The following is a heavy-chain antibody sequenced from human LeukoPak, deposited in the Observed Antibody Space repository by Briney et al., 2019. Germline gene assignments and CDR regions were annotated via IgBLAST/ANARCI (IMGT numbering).Heavy chain of an antibody. Sequence: GGSLRLSCAASEFTFSSYVMSWVRQAPGKGLEWVSAISGGGGTTYYADSVKGRFTISRDNSKNTLYLHMNSLRAEDTAVYYCVKFATSEAAGPGDYWGQGTLVTVSS. CDR3: VKFATSEAAGPGDY. J-gene: IGHJ4*02. CDR2: ISGGGGTT. CDR1: EFTFSSYV. D-gene: IGHD6-13*01. V-gene: IGHV3-23*01.